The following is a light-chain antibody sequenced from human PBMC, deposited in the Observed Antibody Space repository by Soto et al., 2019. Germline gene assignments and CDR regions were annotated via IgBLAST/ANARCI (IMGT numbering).Light chain of an antibody. CDR3: QQYNNWPPT. J-gene: IGKJ1*01. V-gene: IGKV3-15*01. Sequence: TQSPGTLSLSPGERATLSCRASQSVGSRFLAWYQQKPGQAPRLLISGISTRAAGVPARFSGSGSGTEFTLTISSLQSEDFAVYYCQQYNNWPPTFGQGTKVDIK. CDR2: GIS. CDR1: QSVGSRF.